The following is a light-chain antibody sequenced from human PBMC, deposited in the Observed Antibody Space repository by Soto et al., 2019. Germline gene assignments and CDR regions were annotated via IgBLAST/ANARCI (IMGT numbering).Light chain of an antibody. CDR2: EVS. Sequence: QSALTQPPSASGSPGQSVTISCTGTSSDVGGYNYASWYQQHPGKAPKVMIYEVSKRPSGVPDRFSGSKSGNTASLTISGLQAEDEADYYCSSYTSSTTYVFGTGTKLTVL. J-gene: IGLJ1*01. CDR1: SSDVGGYNY. V-gene: IGLV2-8*01. CDR3: SSYTSSTTYV.